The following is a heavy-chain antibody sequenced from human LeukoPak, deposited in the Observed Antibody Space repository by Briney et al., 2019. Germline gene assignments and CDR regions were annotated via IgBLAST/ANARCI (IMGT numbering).Heavy chain of an antibody. CDR1: GGSIRSYY. V-gene: IGHV4-59*12. J-gene: IGHJ5*02. CDR3: ASKGHDYGDYGGWFDP. D-gene: IGHD4-17*01. CDR2: FYYSGST. Sequence: SETLSLTCTVSGGSIRSYYWSWIRQPPGKGLEWIGYFYYSGSTNYNPSLKSRVTISVDTSKNQFSLKLSSVTAADTAVYYCASKGHDYGDYGGWFDPWGQGTLVTVSS.